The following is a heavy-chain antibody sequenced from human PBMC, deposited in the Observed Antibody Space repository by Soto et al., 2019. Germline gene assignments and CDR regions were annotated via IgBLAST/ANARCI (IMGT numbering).Heavy chain of an antibody. CDR3: ARLYGLDAFDF. CDR1: GGSISSYY. D-gene: IGHD3-16*02. CDR2: IFYSGST. Sequence: LETLSLTCTVSGGSISSYYWSWIRQPPGKGLEWIGYIFYSGSTNYNPSLKSRVTISVDTSKNQFSLKLSSVTAADTAVYYCARLYGLDAFDFWGQGTMVTVSS. V-gene: IGHV4-59*08. J-gene: IGHJ3*01.